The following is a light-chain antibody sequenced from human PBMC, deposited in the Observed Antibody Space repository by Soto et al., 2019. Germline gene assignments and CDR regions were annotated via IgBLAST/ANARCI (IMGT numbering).Light chain of an antibody. Sequence: EIVLTQSPGTLSLSPWQRATLSCMASQSINNYLAWYQQKPGQAPRLLIFDASNRATGIPARFSGSGSGRDFTLTIDSLEPEDFAIYYCQQRNIRRTFGQGTRLEIK. CDR1: QSINNY. V-gene: IGKV3-11*02. CDR2: DAS. J-gene: IGKJ5*01. CDR3: QQRNIRRT.